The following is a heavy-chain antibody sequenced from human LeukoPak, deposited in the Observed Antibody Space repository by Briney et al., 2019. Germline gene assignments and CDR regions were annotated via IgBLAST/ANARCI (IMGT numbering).Heavy chain of an antibody. Sequence: GGSLRLSCAASGFTVSSNYMSWVRQAPGKGLEWVSVIYSGGSTYYADSVKGRFTISRDNSKNTLYLQMNSLRAEDTAVYYCARGNLTYYDFWSGFYYYYYMDVWGKGTTVTVSS. CDR1: GFTVSSNY. J-gene: IGHJ6*03. CDR3: ARGNLTYYDFWSGFYYYYYMDV. CDR2: IYSGGST. V-gene: IGHV3-53*01. D-gene: IGHD3-3*01.